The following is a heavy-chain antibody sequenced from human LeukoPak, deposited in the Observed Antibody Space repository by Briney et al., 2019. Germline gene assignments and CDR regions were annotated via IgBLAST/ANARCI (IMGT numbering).Heavy chain of an antibody. CDR1: GGSISSYY. V-gene: IGHV4-4*07. CDR3: ARGLGWVYDSSGSTLDY. J-gene: IGHJ4*02. CDR2: IYTSGST. D-gene: IGHD3-22*01. Sequence: SETLSLTCTVSGGSISSYYWSWIRQPAGKGLEWIGRIYTSGSTNYNPSLKSRVTMSVDTSRNQFSLKLSSVTAADTAVYYCARGLGWVYDSSGSTLDYWGQGTLVTVSS.